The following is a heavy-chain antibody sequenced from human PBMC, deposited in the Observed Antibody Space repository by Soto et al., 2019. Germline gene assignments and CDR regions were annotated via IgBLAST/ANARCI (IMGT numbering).Heavy chain of an antibody. CDR2: ISGSGGST. CDR1: GFTFSSYA. V-gene: IGHV3-23*01. J-gene: IGHJ5*02. D-gene: IGHD2-8*01. CDR3: AKARCTTFYHDWFDP. Sequence: EVQLLESGGGLVKTGGSLRLSCAASGFTFSSYAMSWVRQAPGKGLEWVSAISGSGGSTYYADSVTGRFTISRDNSKITLYLQMNSLRVEDTAVYYCAKARCTTFYHDWFDPWGQGTLVTVYS.